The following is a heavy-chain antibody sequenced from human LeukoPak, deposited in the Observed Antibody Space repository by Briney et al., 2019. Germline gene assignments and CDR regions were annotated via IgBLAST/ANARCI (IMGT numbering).Heavy chain of an antibody. J-gene: IGHJ6*02. CDR1: GGSIRSYY. V-gene: IGHV4-59*01. CDR2: IYYSGST. D-gene: IGHD2-21*02. Sequence: SETLSLTCTVSGGSIRSYYWNWIRQPPGKGLEWIGYIYYSGSTTYNPSLKSRVTISVDTSKNQFSLKLSSVTAADTAVYYCARDRLPNYYYYGMDVWGPGTTVTVSS. CDR3: ARDRLPNYYYYGMDV.